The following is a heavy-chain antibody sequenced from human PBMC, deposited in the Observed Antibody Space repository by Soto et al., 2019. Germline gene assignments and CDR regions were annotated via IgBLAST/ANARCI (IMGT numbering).Heavy chain of an antibody. CDR1: GYTFTSYD. CDR2: MNPNSGNT. V-gene: IGHV1-8*02. CDR3: ARGLLRYFDWLIHGAFDI. Sequence: GASVKVSCKASGYTFTSYDINWVRQATGQGLEWMGWMNPNSGNTGYAQKFQGRVTMTRNTSISTAYMELSSLRSEDTAVYYCARGLLRYFDWLIHGAFDIWGQGTMVNVSS. D-gene: IGHD3-9*01. J-gene: IGHJ3*02.